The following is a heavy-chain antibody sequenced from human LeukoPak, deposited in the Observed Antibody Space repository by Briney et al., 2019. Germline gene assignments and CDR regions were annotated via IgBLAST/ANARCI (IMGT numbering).Heavy chain of an antibody. Sequence: PGGSLRLSCAASGFTFSTYWMTWVRQAPGKGLEWVANIKQDGSAKYYVDSLRGRFSISRDNVKNSLFLQMNSLSAEDTAVYYCARCPYDSTGYYSVPSHLDYWGQGTLATVSS. V-gene: IGHV3-7*01. CDR2: IKQDGSAK. J-gene: IGHJ4*02. CDR3: ARCPYDSTGYYSVPSHLDY. CDR1: GFTFSTYW. D-gene: IGHD3-22*01.